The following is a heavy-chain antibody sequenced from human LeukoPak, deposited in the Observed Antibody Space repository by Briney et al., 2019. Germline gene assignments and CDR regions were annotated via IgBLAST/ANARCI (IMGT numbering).Heavy chain of an antibody. J-gene: IGHJ6*04. CDR3: TTAGRDILTGYYIGYYGMDV. CDR1: GFTFSNAW. CDR2: IKSKTDGGTT. V-gene: IGHV3-15*01. D-gene: IGHD3-9*01. Sequence: PGGSLRLSCAASGFTFSNAWMSWVRQAPGKGLEWVGRIKSKTDGGTTDYAAPVKGRFTISRDDSKNTLYLQMNSLKTEDTAVYYCTTAGRDILTGYYIGYYGMDVWGKGTTVTVSS.